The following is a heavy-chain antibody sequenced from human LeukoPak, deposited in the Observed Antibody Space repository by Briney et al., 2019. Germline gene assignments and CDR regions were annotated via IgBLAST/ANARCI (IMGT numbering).Heavy chain of an antibody. V-gene: IGHV4-34*01. J-gene: IGHJ4*02. CDR3: ARFNDYGDYVFDY. CDR2: INHGGST. D-gene: IGHD4-17*01. Sequence: TSETLSLTCAVYGGSFSGYYWSWIRQPPGKGLEWIGEINHGGSTNYNPSLKSRVTISVDTSKNQFSLKLSSVTAADTAVYYCARFNDYGDYVFDYWGQGTLVTVSS. CDR1: GGSFSGYY.